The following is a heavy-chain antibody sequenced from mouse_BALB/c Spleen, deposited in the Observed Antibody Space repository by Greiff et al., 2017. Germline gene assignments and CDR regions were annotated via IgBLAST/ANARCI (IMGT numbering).Heavy chain of an antibody. CDR2: ISPYNDGT. J-gene: IGHJ4*01. CDR3: ARGGGTMITDAMDY. D-gene: IGHD2-4*01. V-gene: IGHV1-14*01. CDR1: GYTFTSYV. Sequence: VQLQQSGPELVKPGASVKMSCKASGYTFTSYVMHWVKQKPGQGLEWIGYISPYNDGTKYNEKFKGKATMTSDKSSSTAYMELSSLTSEDSAVYDSARGGGTMITDAMDYWGQGTSVTVSS.